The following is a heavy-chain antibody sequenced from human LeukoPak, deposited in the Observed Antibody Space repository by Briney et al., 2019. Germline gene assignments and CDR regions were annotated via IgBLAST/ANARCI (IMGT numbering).Heavy chain of an antibody. Sequence: PGGSLRLSCKASGFTFSSYGMNWVRQAPGRGLEWVSGFSGSGGTTYYADSVKGRFTISRDNSKNTLYLQMNSLRAEDTAVYYCANGNRCTSPNCLGYYYFYMDVWGKGTTVTVSS. J-gene: IGHJ6*03. D-gene: IGHD2-8*01. CDR3: ANGNRCTSPNCLGYYYFYMDV. V-gene: IGHV3-23*01. CDR2: FSGSGGTT. CDR1: GFTFSSYG.